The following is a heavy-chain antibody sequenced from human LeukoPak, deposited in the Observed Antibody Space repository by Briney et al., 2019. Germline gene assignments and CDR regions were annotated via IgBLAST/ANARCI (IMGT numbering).Heavy chain of an antibody. V-gene: IGHV4-61*02. CDR1: GNSISSGDNY. CDR3: ARASYSYDINGWVPFDY. Sequence: SGTLSLTCAVSGNSISSGDNYWSWIRQPAGKGLEWIGRIYTSGSTNYNPSLKSRVTISGDTSKNQFSLRLSSVTAADTAVYYCARASYSYDINGWVPFDYWGQGTLVTVSS. J-gene: IGHJ4*02. CDR2: IYTSGST. D-gene: IGHD3-22*01.